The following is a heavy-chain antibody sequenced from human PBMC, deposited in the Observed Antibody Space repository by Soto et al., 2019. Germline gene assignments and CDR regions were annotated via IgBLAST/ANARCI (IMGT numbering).Heavy chain of an antibody. Sequence: SETLSLTCAVYGGSFSGYYWSWIRQPPGKGLEWIGEINHSGSTNYNPSLKSRVTISVDTSKNQFSLKLSSVTAADTAVYYCARGRRGSSGWYYYYGMDVWGQGTTVTVSS. D-gene: IGHD6-19*01. CDR1: GGSFSGYY. CDR2: INHSGST. J-gene: IGHJ6*02. V-gene: IGHV4-34*01. CDR3: ARGRRGSSGWYYYYGMDV.